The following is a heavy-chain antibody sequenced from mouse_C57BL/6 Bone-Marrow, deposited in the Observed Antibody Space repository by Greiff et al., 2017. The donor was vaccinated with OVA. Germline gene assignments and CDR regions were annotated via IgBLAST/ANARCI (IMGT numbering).Heavy chain of an antibody. CDR1: GYTFTDYY. CDR3: ARLRNWDGY. D-gene: IGHD4-1*01. Sequence: DVQLQESGPVLVKPGASVKMSCKASGYTFTDYYMNWVKQSHGKSLEWIGVINPYNGGTSYNQKLKGKATLTVDKSSSTAYMELNSLTSEDSAVYYCARLRNWDGYWGQGTTLTVSS. CDR2: INPYNGGT. V-gene: IGHV1-19*01. J-gene: IGHJ2*01.